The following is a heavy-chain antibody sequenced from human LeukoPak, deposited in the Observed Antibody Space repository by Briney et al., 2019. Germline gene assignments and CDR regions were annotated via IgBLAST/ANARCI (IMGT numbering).Heavy chain of an antibody. Sequence: GASVKVSCKASGYTFTGYYMHWVRQAPGQGLEWMGWINPNSGGTNYAQKFQGRVTMTRDTSISTAYMELSRLRSDDTAVYYCARGGDIVVVPAAHLFDPWGQGTLVTVSS. D-gene: IGHD2-2*01. CDR3: ARGGDIVVVPAAHLFDP. J-gene: IGHJ5*02. V-gene: IGHV1-2*02. CDR2: INPNSGGT. CDR1: GYTFTGYY.